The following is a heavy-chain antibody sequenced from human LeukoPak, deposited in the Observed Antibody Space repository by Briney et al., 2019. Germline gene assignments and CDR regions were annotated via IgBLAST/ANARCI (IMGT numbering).Heavy chain of an antibody. J-gene: IGHJ4*02. Sequence: PSETLSLTCAVYGGSFSGYYWSWIRQPPGKGLEWIGEINHSGSTNYNPSLKSRVTISVDTSKNQFSLKLSSVTAADTAVYYCARGQRNRLVVVPAAMRGGSFDYWGQGTLVTVSS. CDR2: INHSGST. CDR3: ARGQRNRLVVVPAAMRGGSFDY. V-gene: IGHV4-34*01. D-gene: IGHD2-2*01. CDR1: GGSFSGYY.